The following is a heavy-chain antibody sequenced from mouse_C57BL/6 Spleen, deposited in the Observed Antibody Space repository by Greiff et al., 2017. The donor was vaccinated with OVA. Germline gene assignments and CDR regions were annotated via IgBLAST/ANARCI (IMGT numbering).Heavy chain of an antibody. V-gene: IGHV1-61*01. D-gene: IGHD2-4*01. Sequence: QVQLQQPGAELVQPGSSVKLSCTASGYTFTGYWMDWVRQRPGQGLEWIGNIYPSGSDTHYNHQFKGRSTLPIDKSSSTVYMQLSSLTSEDSAVYYCARSIYYETPFADWGKGTLVTVSA. CDR2: IYPSGSDT. CDR1: GYTFTGYW. J-gene: IGHJ3*01. CDR3: ARSIYYETPFAD.